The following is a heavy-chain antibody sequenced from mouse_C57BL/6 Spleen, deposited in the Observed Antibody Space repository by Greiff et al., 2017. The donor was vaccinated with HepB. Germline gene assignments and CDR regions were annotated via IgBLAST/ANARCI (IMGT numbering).Heavy chain of an antibody. CDR3: ERDGRAYYGSSYWYFDV. V-gene: IGHV5-16*01. Sequence: EVKLMESEGGLVQPGSSMKLSCTASGFTFSDYYMAWVRQVPEKGLEWVANINDDGSSTYYLDYLKSRFIISRDNANNTPYMQMSSLKSEDTATYYKERDGRAYYGSSYWYFDVWGTGTTLTVSS. CDR1: GFTFSDYY. CDR2: INDDGSST. J-gene: IGHJ1*03. D-gene: IGHD1-1*01.